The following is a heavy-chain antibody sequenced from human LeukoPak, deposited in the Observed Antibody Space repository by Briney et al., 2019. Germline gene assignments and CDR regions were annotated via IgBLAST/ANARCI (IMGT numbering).Heavy chain of an antibody. CDR2: IRYDGSDK. D-gene: IGHD3-22*01. V-gene: IGHV3-30*02. J-gene: IGHJ4*02. Sequence: GSLRLSCAASGFTFSYFGMHWVRQAPGKGLEWVAFIRYDGSDKYYADSVKGRFTISRDNSKNKQYLQMNSLRAEDTAVYYCARGSEDYDSSGYYYDLGDYWGQGNLVTVSS. CDR1: GFTFSYFG. CDR3: ARGSEDYDSSGYYYDLGDY.